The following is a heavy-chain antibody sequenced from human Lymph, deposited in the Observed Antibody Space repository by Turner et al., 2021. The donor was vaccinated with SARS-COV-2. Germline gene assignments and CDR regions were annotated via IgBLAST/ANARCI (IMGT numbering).Heavy chain of an antibody. Sequence: QLQLQESGPGLVKPSETLSLTCTVSGGSISSSSYYWGWIRQPPGKGLEWIGNFVYSGSTYYNPSLKSRVTISEDTSKNQFSLKLTSVTAADTAVYYCGVGPTRWYFQHWGQGTLVTVSS. CDR2: FVYSGST. D-gene: IGHD1-26*01. J-gene: IGHJ1*01. V-gene: IGHV4-39*01. CDR1: GGSISSSSYY. CDR3: GVGPTRWYFQH.